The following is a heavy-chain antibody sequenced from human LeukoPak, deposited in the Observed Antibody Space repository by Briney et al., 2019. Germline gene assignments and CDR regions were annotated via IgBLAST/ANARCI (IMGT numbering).Heavy chain of an antibody. D-gene: IGHD2-2*01. Sequence: GGSLRLSCAASGFTFSSYTMNWVRQAPGKGLEWVSSISGTGTYIYNADSVKGRFTISRDNAKNSLYLQKNSLRAEDTAVYYCARDYCSSTSCFPSGTNYFDSWGQGTPVTVSS. CDR2: ISGTGTYI. V-gene: IGHV3-21*01. J-gene: IGHJ4*02. CDR1: GFTFSSYT. CDR3: ARDYCSSTSCFPSGTNYFDS.